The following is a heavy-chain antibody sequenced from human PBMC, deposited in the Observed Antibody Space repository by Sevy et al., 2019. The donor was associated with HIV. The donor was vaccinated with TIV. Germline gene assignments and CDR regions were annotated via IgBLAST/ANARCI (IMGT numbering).Heavy chain of an antibody. J-gene: IGHJ6*03. CDR2: IGTAGDT. V-gene: IGHV3-13*01. Sequence: GGSLRLSCAASGFTFSSYDMHWVRQGTGKGLEWVSAIGTAGDTYYPGSVKGRFTVSRENAKNSLYLQMNSLRAGDTAVYYCARGGDIVVVPAVWGYMDVWGKGTTVTVSS. D-gene: IGHD2-2*01. CDR1: GFTFSSYD. CDR3: ARGGDIVVVPAVWGYMDV.